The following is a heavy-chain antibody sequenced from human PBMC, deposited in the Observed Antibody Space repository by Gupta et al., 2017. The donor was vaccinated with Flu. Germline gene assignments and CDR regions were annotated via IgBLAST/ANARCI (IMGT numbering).Heavy chain of an antibody. CDR3: AEIAGSAATSGDAFDI. CDR2: ISSSSSYI. D-gene: IGHD2-15*01. CDR1: GFTFGSYS. J-gene: IGHJ3*02. Sequence: EVQLVESGGGLVKPGGSLRLSCAASGFTFGSYSMNWVRQAPGKGLEWVSSISSSSSYIYYADSVKGRFTISRDNAKNSLYLQMNSLRAEDTAVYYCAEIAGSAATSGDAFDIWGQGTMVTVSS. V-gene: IGHV3-21*01.